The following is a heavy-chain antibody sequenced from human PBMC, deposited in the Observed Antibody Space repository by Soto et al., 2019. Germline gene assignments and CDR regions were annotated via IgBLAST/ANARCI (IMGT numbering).Heavy chain of an antibody. D-gene: IGHD2-15*01. J-gene: IGHJ3*02. CDR1: GYTFTSYG. CDR3: ARDMGDIVVVVAAMSDAFDI. V-gene: IGHV1-18*01. Sequence: ASVKVSCRASGYTFTSYGISWVRQAPGQGLEWMGWISAYNGNTNYAQKLQGRVTMTTDTSTSTAYMELRSLRSDDTAVYYCARDMGDIVVVVAAMSDAFDIWGQGTMVTVSS. CDR2: ISAYNGNT.